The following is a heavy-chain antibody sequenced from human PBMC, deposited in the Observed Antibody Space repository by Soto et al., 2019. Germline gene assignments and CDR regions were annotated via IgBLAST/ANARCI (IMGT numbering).Heavy chain of an antibody. D-gene: IGHD1-1*01. V-gene: IGHV1-18*01. CDR3: AWGFVNCWYIDL. J-gene: IGHJ2*01. Sequence: ASLVFCCRASGYTFTSYCIGWARQAPGQCLEWMGWITTYNGYTNYAQDRQYRVTMTADTSTSTVYMELRTLSSDDTAVYCGAWGFVNCWYIDLWGRVT. CDR1: GYTFTSYC. CDR2: ITTYNGYT.